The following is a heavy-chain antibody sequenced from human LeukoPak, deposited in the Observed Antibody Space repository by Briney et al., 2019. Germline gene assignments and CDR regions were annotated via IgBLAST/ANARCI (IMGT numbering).Heavy chain of an antibody. D-gene: IGHD5-12*01. V-gene: IGHV4-34*01. CDR2: INHSGST. CDR1: GGSFSGYY. CDR3: AIDSGYDNFDY. J-gene: IGHJ4*02. Sequence: SETLSLTCAVYGGSFSGYYWSWIRQPPGKGLEWIGEINHSGSTNYNPSPKSRVTISVDTSKNQFSLKLSSVTAADTAVYYCAIDSGYDNFDYWGQGTLVTVSS.